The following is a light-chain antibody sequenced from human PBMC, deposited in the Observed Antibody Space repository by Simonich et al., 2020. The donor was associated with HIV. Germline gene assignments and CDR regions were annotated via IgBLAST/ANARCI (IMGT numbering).Light chain of an antibody. CDR1: HGISKS. V-gene: IGKV1-NL1*01. CDR2: GAS. J-gene: IGKJ2*01. Sequence: DIQITQSPSSLSASVGDRVPITCRAGHGISKSLAWYKHKPVKAPKVLVYGASNLESDVPSRFSGSGSVADYTLTINSLQPEDFATYYCQQYYTSRYTFGQGTKLEIK. CDR3: QQYYTSRYT.